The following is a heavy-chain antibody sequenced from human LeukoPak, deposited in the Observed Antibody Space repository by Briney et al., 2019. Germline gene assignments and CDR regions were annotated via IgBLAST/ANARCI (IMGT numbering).Heavy chain of an antibody. V-gene: IGHV1-46*01. CDR3: AKEYYYDSSGHGSVDY. D-gene: IGHD3-22*01. CDR1: GYTFTSYY. CDR2: INPSGGST. J-gene: IGHJ4*02. Sequence: ASVKVSCKASGYTFTSYYMHWVRQAPGQGLEWMRIINPSGGSTSYAQKFQGRVTMTRDTSTSTVYMELSSLRSEDTAVYYCAKEYYYDSSGHGSVDYWGQGTLVTVSS.